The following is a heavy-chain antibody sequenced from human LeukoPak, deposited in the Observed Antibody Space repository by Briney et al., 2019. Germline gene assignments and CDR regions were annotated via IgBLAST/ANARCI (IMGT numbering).Heavy chain of an antibody. D-gene: IGHD3-16*01. Sequence: SVKVSCKASGGTFTNYAISWVRQAPGQGLEWMGGIIPMYGRGNYAQKFQGRVTITADESMSTVYMELRSLTSEDTAVYYCARGQSSLGSPYYFDYWGQGTLVTVSS. CDR2: IIPMYGRG. CDR1: GGTFTNYA. V-gene: IGHV1-69*01. CDR3: ARGQSSLGSPYYFDY. J-gene: IGHJ4*02.